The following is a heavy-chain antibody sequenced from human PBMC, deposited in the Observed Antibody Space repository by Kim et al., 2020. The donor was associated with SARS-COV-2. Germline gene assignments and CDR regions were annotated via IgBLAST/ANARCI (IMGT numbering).Heavy chain of an antibody. D-gene: IGHD6-13*01. J-gene: IGHJ4*02. V-gene: IGHV4-34*01. CDR3: ARGSIIAAAGKFDY. Sequence: NPSLMGRVTISVATSKNQFSLKMSSVTAADTAVYYCARGSIIAAAGKFDYWGQGTLVTVSS.